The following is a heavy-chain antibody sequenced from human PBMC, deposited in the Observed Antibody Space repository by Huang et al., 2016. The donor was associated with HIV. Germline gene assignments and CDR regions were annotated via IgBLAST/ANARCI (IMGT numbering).Heavy chain of an antibody. Sequence: QVQLVESGGGVVQPGRSLRISCAASGFTFSSYGMHWVRQAPGKGLGCVAVISYDAKTKYYADSVKGRFSISRDNSKTTVYLQLNSLRLEDTAVYYCAKGGSAAAVLDFWGQGTLVTVSS. CDR3: AKGGSAAAVLDF. V-gene: IGHV3-30*18. D-gene: IGHD6-13*01. J-gene: IGHJ4*02. CDR1: GFTFSSYG. CDR2: ISYDAKTK.